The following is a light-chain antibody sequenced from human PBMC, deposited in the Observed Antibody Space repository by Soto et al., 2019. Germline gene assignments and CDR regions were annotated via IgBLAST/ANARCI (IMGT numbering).Light chain of an antibody. Sequence: QSALTQPASVSGSPGQSITISCTGSSSDVGGYNYVSWYQQHPGKAPKLMIYEVNNRPSGVSNRFSGSESGNTASLTISGLQAEDEADYYCHSYARGTLVFGGGTKVTVL. CDR3: HSYARGTLV. CDR2: EVN. J-gene: IGLJ3*02. V-gene: IGLV2-14*01. CDR1: SSDVGGYNY.